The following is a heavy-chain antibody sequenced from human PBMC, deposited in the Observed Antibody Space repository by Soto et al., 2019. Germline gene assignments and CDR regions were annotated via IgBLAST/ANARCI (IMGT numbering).Heavy chain of an antibody. CDR1: GLTVSSNY. J-gene: IGHJ6*02. D-gene: IGHD3-10*01. V-gene: IGHV3-66*01. CDR2: LYSTGKT. Sequence: EVRLVESGGGLVQPGGSLRLSCAASGLTVSSNYMSWVRQAPGKGLEWVALLYSTGKTFYADSVKGRFTISRGDSKNTLYLQMDSLRAEDTAVYYCAGSAYGFYYYYGMDVWGQGTTVTVSS. CDR3: AGSAYGFYYYYGMDV.